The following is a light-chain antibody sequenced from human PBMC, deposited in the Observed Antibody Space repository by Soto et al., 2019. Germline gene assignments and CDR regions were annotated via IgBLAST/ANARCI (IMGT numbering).Light chain of an antibody. J-gene: IGKJ5*01. V-gene: IGKV3-20*01. CDR2: GAS. Sequence: EIVLTQSPGTLSLSPGERSTLSCMASQSVSNNYLAWYQQKPGQAPRLLIYGASSRATGIPDRFSGSGSGTDFTLTISRLEPEDFAVYYCQQYGIFPITFGQGTRLEI. CDR3: QQYGIFPIT. CDR1: QSVSNNY.